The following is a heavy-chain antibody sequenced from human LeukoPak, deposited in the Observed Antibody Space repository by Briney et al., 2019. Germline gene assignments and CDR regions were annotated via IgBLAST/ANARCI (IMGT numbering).Heavy chain of an antibody. Sequence: GGSLRLSCAASRFTFSDYWMSWVRQAPGKGLEWVAVISYDGSNKYYADSVKGRFTISRDNSKNTLYLQMNSLRAEDTAVYYCVRGIAVAGTGETLDYWGQGTLVTVSS. CDR1: RFTFSDYW. CDR3: VRGIAVAGTGETLDY. V-gene: IGHV3-30*03. J-gene: IGHJ4*02. CDR2: ISYDGSNK. D-gene: IGHD6-19*01.